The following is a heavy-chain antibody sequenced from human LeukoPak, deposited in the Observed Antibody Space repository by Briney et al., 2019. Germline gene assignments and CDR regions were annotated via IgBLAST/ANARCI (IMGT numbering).Heavy chain of an antibody. CDR2: IYYSGST. D-gene: IGHD5-24*01. CDR1: GGSISSSSYY. Sequence: ASETLSFTCTVSGGSISSSSYYWGWIRQPPGKGLEWIGSIYYSGSTYYNPSLKSRVTISVDTSKNQFSLKLSSVTAADTAVYYCAKYGDGYNPIDYWGQGTLVTVSS. V-gene: IGHV4-39*01. J-gene: IGHJ4*02. CDR3: AKYGDGYNPIDY.